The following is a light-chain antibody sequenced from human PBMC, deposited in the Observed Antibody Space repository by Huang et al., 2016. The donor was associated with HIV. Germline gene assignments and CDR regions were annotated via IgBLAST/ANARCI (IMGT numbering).Light chain of an antibody. J-gene: IGKJ1*01. V-gene: IGKV4-1*01. Sequence: DIVMTQSPDSLTVSLGERATIHCKSSQNLLYNSNNKNYLNWYQQKPGQPPKLLIYWTSYRDSGVPDRFSGSGSGTNFTLNINSLQAEDVAVYYCQQYYSSLWTFGQGTKVEIK. CDR3: QQYYSSLWT. CDR1: QNLLYNSNNKNY. CDR2: WTS.